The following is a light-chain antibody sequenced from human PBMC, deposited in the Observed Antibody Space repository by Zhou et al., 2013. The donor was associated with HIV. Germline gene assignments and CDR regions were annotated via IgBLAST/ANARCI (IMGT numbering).Light chain of an antibody. CDR1: QSIGSY. Sequence: DIQMTQSPSSLSASIGDRVTISCRASQSIGSYLNWYQHKPGKAPQLLIYSTSSLRSGVPSRFSGSGSGTDFTLTITSLQPEDFATYYCQQSYSTPPFTFGPGTKVNI. V-gene: IGKV1-39*01. CDR2: STS. CDR3: QQSYSTPPFT. J-gene: IGKJ3*01.